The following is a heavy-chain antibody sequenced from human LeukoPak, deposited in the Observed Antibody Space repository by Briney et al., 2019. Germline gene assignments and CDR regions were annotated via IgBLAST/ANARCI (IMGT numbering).Heavy chain of an antibody. CDR3: AKNGPPRIALDASIDY. J-gene: IGHJ4*02. Sequence: GGSLRLSCEASGFTFSDAWMSWVRQAPGKGLEWVGLIKHKYDGGTTDYTSPVKGRFTISRDNSKNALYLQMNNLRAEDTAVYYCAKNGPPRIALDASIDYWGQGTLVTVSS. V-gene: IGHV3-15*01. D-gene: IGHD3-3*02. CDR1: GFTFSDAW. CDR2: IKHKYDGGTT.